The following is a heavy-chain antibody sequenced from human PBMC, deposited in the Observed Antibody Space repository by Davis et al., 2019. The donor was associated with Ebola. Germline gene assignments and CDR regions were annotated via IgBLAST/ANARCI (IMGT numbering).Heavy chain of an antibody. J-gene: IGHJ5*02. CDR3: AKVSSITIFVGGWFDP. CDR1: GFTFSSYA. V-gene: IGHV3-23*01. CDR2: ISGSGGST. D-gene: IGHD3-3*01. Sequence: PGGSLRLSCAASGFTFSSYAMSWVRQAPGKGLEWVSAISGSGGSTYYADSVKGRFTISRDNSKNTLYLQMNSLRAEDTAVYYCAKVSSITIFVGGWFDPWGQGTLVTVSS.